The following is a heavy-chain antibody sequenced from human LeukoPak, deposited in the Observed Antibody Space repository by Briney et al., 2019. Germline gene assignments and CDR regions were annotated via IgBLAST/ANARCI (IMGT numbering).Heavy chain of an antibody. Sequence: ASVKVSCKASGYTFTGYYMHWVRQAPGQGLEWVGRINPNSGGTNYAQKFQGRVTMTRDTSISTAYMELSRLRSDDTAVYYCYYYDSSGYYLDDYWGQGTLVTVSS. V-gene: IGHV1-2*06. D-gene: IGHD3-22*01. CDR2: INPNSGGT. J-gene: IGHJ4*02. CDR1: GYTFTGYY. CDR3: YYYDSSGYYLDDY.